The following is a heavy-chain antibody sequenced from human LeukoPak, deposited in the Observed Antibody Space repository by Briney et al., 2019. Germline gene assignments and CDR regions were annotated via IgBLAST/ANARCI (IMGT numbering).Heavy chain of an antibody. Sequence: SVKVSCKASGYTFTSYGISWVRQAPGQGLEWMGWISAYNGNTKYAQKLQGRVTMTTDTSTSTAYMELRSLRSDDAAVYFCGRSLRSTSWSPFDYWGQGTLVTVSS. CDR3: GRSLRSTSWSPFDY. CDR2: ISAYNGNT. D-gene: IGHD2-2*01. V-gene: IGHV1-18*01. J-gene: IGHJ4*02. CDR1: GYTFTSYG.